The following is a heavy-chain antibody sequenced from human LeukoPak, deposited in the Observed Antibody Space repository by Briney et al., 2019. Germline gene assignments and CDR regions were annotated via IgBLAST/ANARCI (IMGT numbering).Heavy chain of an antibody. D-gene: IGHD3-3*01. Sequence: SETLSLTCTVSGGSISSYYWSWIRQPPGKGLEWIGSIYYSGSTYYNPSLKSRVTISVDTSKNQFSLKLSSVTAADTAVYYCATYYDFWSGYPNWGQGTLVTVSS. CDR2: IYYSGST. J-gene: IGHJ4*02. V-gene: IGHV4-59*05. CDR1: GGSISSYY. CDR3: ATYYDFWSGYPN.